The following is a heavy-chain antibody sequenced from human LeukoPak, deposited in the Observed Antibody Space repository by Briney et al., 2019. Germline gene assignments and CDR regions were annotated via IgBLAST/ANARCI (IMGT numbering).Heavy chain of an antibody. Sequence: PSETLSLTCTVSGGSISSGGYYWSWIRQHPGKGLEWIGYIYYSGSTYYSPSLKGRVTISVDTSKDQFSLTLSSVTAADTAVYYCARGLPYSDRGDNWGQGTLVTVSS. CDR3: ARGLPYSDRGDN. CDR1: GGSISSGGYY. V-gene: IGHV4-31*03. J-gene: IGHJ4*02. CDR2: IYYSGST. D-gene: IGHD6-13*01.